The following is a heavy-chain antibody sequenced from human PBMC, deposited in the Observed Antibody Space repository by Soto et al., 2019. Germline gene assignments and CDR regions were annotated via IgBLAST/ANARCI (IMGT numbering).Heavy chain of an antibody. CDR3: ARDGDRYCSGGSCYSIFDP. J-gene: IGHJ5*02. V-gene: IGHV4-59*01. CDR2: IYYSGST. CDR1: GGSISSYY. D-gene: IGHD2-15*01. Sequence: SETLSLTCTVSGGSISSYYWSWIRQPPGKGLEWIGYIYYSGSTNYNPSLKSRVTISVDTSKNQFSLKLSSVTAADTAVYYCARDGDRYCSGGSCYSIFDPWGQGTLVTVS.